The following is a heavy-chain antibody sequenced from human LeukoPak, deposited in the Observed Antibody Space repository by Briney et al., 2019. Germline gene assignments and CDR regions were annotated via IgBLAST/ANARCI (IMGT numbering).Heavy chain of an antibody. CDR1: GFTFSSYS. V-gene: IGHV3-21*01. Sequence: GGSLRLSCAASGFTFSSYSMNWVRHAQGKGLEWVSSISSSSSYIYYADSVKGRFTISRDNAKNSLYLQMNSLRAEDTAVYYCARDRIAAAGTGEDYWGQGTLVTVSS. CDR2: ISSSSSYI. D-gene: IGHD6-13*01. CDR3: ARDRIAAAGTGEDY. J-gene: IGHJ4*02.